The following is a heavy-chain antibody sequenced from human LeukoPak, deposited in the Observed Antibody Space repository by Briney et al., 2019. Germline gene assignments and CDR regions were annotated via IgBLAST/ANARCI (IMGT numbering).Heavy chain of an antibody. Sequence: SETLSLTCTVYNGSFSGYYWSWIRQPPGKGLEWIGEINHSGSTNYNPSLKSRVTISVDTSKNQFSLKLSSVTAADTAVYYCASGQVPAANGWFDPWGQGTLVTVSS. CDR2: INHSGST. V-gene: IGHV4-34*01. CDR1: NGSFSGYY. CDR3: ASGQVPAANGWFDP. D-gene: IGHD2-2*01. J-gene: IGHJ5*02.